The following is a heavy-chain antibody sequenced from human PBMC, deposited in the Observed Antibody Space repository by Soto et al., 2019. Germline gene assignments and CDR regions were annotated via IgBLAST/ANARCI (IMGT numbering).Heavy chain of an antibody. CDR3: ARDPTP. Sequence: SETLSLTCTVSSGPSSSYNWSWIRQPPGRGLEWIGEINHSGSTNYNPSLKSRVTISVDTSKNQFSLKLSSVTAADTAVYYCARDPTPWGQGTLVTVSS. CDR1: SGPSSSYN. CDR2: INHSGST. V-gene: IGHV4-34*01. J-gene: IGHJ5*02.